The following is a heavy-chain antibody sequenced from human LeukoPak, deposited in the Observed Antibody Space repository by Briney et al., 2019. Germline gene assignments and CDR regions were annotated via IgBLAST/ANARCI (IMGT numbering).Heavy chain of an antibody. CDR1: GGSISSYY. CDR3: ARVTRGPDGHDWFDP. Sequence: SETLSLTCTVSGGSISSYYWGWIRQPPGKGLEWIGSIYYSGSTYYNPSLVSRVTISLDTSKNQFSLNVRSVTAADTAVYYCARVTRGPDGHDWFDPWGQGILVTVSS. V-gene: IGHV4-39*07. J-gene: IGHJ5*02. CDR2: IYYSGST. D-gene: IGHD1-14*01.